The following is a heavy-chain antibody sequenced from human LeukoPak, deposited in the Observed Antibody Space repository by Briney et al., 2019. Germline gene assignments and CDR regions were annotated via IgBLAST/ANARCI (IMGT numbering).Heavy chain of an antibody. CDR1: GGTFSSYA. CDR2: IIPIFGIA. Sequence: SVKVSCKASGGTFSSYAISWVRQAPGQGLEWMGRIIPIFGIANYAQKFQGRVTITADKSTSTAYMELSSLRSEDTAVYYCARDPGSSWLEYYYYGMDVWGQGTTVTVSS. CDR3: ARDPGSSWLEYYYYGMDV. J-gene: IGHJ6*02. D-gene: IGHD6-13*01. V-gene: IGHV1-69*04.